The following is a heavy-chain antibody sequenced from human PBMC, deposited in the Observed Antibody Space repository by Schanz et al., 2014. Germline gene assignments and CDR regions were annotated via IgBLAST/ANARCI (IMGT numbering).Heavy chain of an antibody. CDR2: IDGKSTTV. CDR3: ARAHGNNWYGKGLDY. CDR1: GFTLSSYA. V-gene: IGHV3-48*01. D-gene: IGHD1-1*01. J-gene: IGHJ4*02. Sequence: EVQLVESGGGLVQPGRSLRLSCTASGFTLSSYAMHWVRQAPGKGLEWLSYIDGKSTTVYYADSVKGRFTVSRDNARNSLYLHMNTLGAEDTAVYFCARAHGNNWYGKGLDYWGQGTQVTVSS.